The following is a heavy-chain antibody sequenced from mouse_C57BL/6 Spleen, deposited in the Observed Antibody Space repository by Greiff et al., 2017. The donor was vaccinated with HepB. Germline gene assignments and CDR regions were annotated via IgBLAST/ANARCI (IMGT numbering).Heavy chain of an antibody. J-gene: IGHJ2*01. CDR2: IYPGDGDT. V-gene: IGHV1-80*01. D-gene: IGHD1-1*01. Sequence: QVQLQQSGAELVKPGASVKISCKASGYAFSSYWMNWVKQRPGKGLEWIGQIYPGDGDTNYNGKFKGKATLTADKSSRTAYMQLSSLTSEDSAVYFCARSADYYGSSFDYWGQGTTLTVSS. CDR3: ARSADYYGSSFDY. CDR1: GYAFSSYW.